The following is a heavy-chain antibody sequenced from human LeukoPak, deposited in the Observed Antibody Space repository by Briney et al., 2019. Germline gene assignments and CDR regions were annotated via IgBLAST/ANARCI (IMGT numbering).Heavy chain of an antibody. V-gene: IGHV3-23*01. CDR1: GFTFSSYA. Sequence: GGSLRLSCAASGFTFSSYAMTWVRQAPGKGLEWVSVINGGGGSTFYADSVKGRFTISRDNSKNTLYLQMNSLRAEDTAVYYCARALRYFDWLSTSPEYNWFDPWGQGTLVTVSS. CDR2: INGGGGST. CDR3: ARALRYFDWLSTSPEYNWFDP. D-gene: IGHD3-9*01. J-gene: IGHJ5*02.